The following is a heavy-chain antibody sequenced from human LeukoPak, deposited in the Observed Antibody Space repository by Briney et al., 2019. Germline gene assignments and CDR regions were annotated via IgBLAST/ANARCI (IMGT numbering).Heavy chain of an antibody. Sequence: GGSLRLSCAASGFHFSTYGMHWVRQAPGKGLEWVAAISNDGSNKFYTDSVKGRFTISRDNPKTTMNLQMNSLRAEDTAVYYCARDRYDSSGYYCISDYWGQGTLVTVSS. V-gene: IGHV3-30*03. CDR2: ISNDGSNK. D-gene: IGHD3-22*01. J-gene: IGHJ4*02. CDR1: GFHFSTYG. CDR3: ARDRYDSSGYYCISDY.